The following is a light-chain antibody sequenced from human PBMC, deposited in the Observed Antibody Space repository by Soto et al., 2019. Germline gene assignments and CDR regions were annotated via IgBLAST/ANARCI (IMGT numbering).Light chain of an antibody. V-gene: IGKV4-1*01. CDR1: QSILSSSDNKNY. CDR2: GAS. Sequence: DIVMTQSPDSLAVSLGERATINCKSSQSILSSSDNKNYLVWYQHKPGQPPKLLIYGASTRASGVPDRFRGSGSGTDFTLTISSLQAEDVAVYYCQQCYSAPLTFGGGTKVEIK. J-gene: IGKJ4*01. CDR3: QQCYSAPLT.